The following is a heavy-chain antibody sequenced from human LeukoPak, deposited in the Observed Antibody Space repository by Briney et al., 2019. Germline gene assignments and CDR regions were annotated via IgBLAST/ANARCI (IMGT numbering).Heavy chain of an antibody. CDR3: ARDGGAAALDY. V-gene: IGHV4-59*01. CDR1: GGSISGSY. D-gene: IGHD6-13*01. Sequence: SETLSLTCTVSGGSISGSYWTWIRQPPGKGLEWIGYIYYSGTTNYNPSLKSRVTISVDTSKNQFSLYLNSVTAADTAVYYCARDGGAAALDYWGQGTLVTVSS. CDR2: IYYSGTT. J-gene: IGHJ4*02.